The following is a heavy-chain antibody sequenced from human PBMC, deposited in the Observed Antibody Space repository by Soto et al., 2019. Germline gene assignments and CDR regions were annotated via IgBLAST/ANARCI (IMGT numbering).Heavy chain of an antibody. CDR1: GYTFTSYA. J-gene: IGHJ4*02. Sequence: QVQLVQSGAEVKKPGASVKVSCKASGYTFTSYAMHWVRQAPGQRLEWMGWINAGNGNTKYSQKFQGRVTITRDTSARTAYRELSSLRSEDTVVYYCGRKGLDNLALGYGGQGTLVTVSS. V-gene: IGHV1-3*01. D-gene: IGHD1-1*01. CDR2: INAGNGNT. CDR3: GRKGLDNLALGY.